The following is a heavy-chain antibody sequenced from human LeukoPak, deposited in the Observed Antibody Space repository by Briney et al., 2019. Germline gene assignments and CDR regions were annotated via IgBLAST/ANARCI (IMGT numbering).Heavy chain of an antibody. CDR2: ISWNSGSI. CDR3: AKAVGATNRFTFDY. Sequence: GGSLRLSCAASGFTFSSYAKHWVRQAPGKGLEWVSGISWNSGSIGYADSVKGRFTISRDNAKNSLYLQMNSLRAEDTALYYCAKAVGATNRFTFDYWGQGTLVTVSS. CDR1: GFTFSSYA. V-gene: IGHV3-9*01. J-gene: IGHJ4*02. D-gene: IGHD1-26*01.